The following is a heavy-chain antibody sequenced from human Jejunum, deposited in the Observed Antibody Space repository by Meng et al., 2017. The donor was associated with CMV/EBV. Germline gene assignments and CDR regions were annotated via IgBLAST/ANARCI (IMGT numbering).Heavy chain of an antibody. J-gene: IGHJ4*02. D-gene: IGHD6-19*01. Sequence: GSPFAPFWVAWVRRLPGKGLEWMGILFPCDSDPRSRPSFQGQVTISADKSTNPAFLQWSSLKASDTAMYYCARSYGPAYSSGWYFWGQGALVTVSS. CDR2: LFPCDSDP. CDR3: ARSYGPAYSSGWYF. V-gene: IGHV5-51*01. CDR1: GSPFAPFW.